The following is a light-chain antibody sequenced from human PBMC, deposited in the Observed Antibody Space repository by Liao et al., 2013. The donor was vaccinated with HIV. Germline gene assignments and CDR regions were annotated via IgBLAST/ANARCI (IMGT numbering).Light chain of an antibody. J-gene: IGLJ2*01. CDR2: QDS. CDR1: KLGDKY. Sequence: SYELTQPPSVSVSPGQTASITCSGDKLGDKYACWYQQKPGQSPVLVIYQDSKRPSGIPERFSGSNSGKTATLTISGTQAIDEGVYYCQAWDSSPVFGGGTKLTVL. CDR3: QAWDSSPV. V-gene: IGLV3-1*01.